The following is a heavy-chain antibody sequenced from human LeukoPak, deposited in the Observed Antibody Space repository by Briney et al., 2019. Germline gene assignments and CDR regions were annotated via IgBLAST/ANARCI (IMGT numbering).Heavy chain of an antibody. CDR1: GASISSTNNF. D-gene: IGHD3-22*01. CDR3: ARDYYDSSGQFDY. Sequence: SETLSLTCTVSGASISSTNNFWGWIRQTPGKGLEWIATIYYSVSTYYNPSLKSRLSISVDTSKNQFSLKLSSVTAADTAVYYCARDYYDSSGQFDYWGQGTLVTVSS. V-gene: IGHV4-39*07. CDR2: IYYSVST. J-gene: IGHJ4*02.